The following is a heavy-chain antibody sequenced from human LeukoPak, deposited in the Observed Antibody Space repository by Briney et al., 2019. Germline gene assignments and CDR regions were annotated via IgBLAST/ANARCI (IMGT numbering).Heavy chain of an antibody. CDR1: GFTLSSYW. J-gene: IGHJ4*02. CDR3: AGGGDY. V-gene: IGHV3-74*01. CDR2: INNDGVST. Sequence: GGSLRLSCATSGFTLSSYWMHWVRQVPGKGLEWLSRINNDGVSTSYADSVKGRFTISRDNAKNTLYLRMNSLRAEDTAIYYRAGGGDYWGQGTLVTVSS.